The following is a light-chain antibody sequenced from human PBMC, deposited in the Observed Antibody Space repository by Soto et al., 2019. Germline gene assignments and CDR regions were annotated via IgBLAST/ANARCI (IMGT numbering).Light chain of an antibody. V-gene: IGLV1-40*01. Sequence: QSVLTQPPSVSGAPGQRVTISCTGSSSNIGAGYDVHWYQQLPGTAPKVLIYGNSNRPSGVPDRFSGSKSGTSASLAITGLQAEEEADYYCQSYDSRLTGAVFGGGTKLTVL. J-gene: IGLJ2*01. CDR1: SSNIGAGYD. CDR2: GNS. CDR3: QSYDSRLTGAV.